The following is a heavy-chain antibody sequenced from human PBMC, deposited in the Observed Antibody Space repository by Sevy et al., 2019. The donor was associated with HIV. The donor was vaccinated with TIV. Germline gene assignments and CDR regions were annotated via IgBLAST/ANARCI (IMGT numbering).Heavy chain of an antibody. CDR3: ARDPTTGGLRGWFDP. V-gene: IGHV3-7*01. Sequence: GGSLRLSCAASGFTFSSYWMSWVRQAPGKGLEWVANIKQDGSGKYYVDSVKGRFTISRDNAKNSLYLQMNSLRAEDTAVYYCARDPTTGGLRGWFDPGAREPWSPSPQ. J-gene: IGHJ5*02. CDR2: IKQDGSGK. D-gene: IGHD4-17*01. CDR1: GFTFSSYW.